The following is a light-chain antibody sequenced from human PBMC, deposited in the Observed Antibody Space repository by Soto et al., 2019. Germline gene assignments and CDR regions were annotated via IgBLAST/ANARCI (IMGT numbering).Light chain of an antibody. CDR2: DVS. CDR3: SSYIPASPSL. CDR1: SSDVGGYNY. J-gene: IGLJ1*01. Sequence: QSVLTQAASVSGSPGQSITISCTGTSSDVGGYNYVSWYYEHPGKAPKLMIYDVSNRPSGVSNRFSGSKSGNTASLTISGLQADDEDDYYCSSYIPASPSLFGSGIEVTVL. V-gene: IGLV2-14*01.